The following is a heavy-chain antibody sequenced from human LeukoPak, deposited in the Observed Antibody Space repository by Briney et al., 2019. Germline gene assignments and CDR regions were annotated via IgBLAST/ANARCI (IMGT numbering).Heavy chain of an antibody. D-gene: IGHD1-26*01. V-gene: IGHV3-21*01. CDR1: GFTFSSYS. Sequence: PGGSLRLSCAASGFTFSSYSMNWVRQAPGKGLEWVSSISISSNYIYYADSVKGRFTISRDNAKNSLYLQMNSLRAEDTAVYYCARGHGSSDAFDIWGQGTMVTVSS. CDR2: ISISSNYI. J-gene: IGHJ3*02. CDR3: ARGHGSSDAFDI.